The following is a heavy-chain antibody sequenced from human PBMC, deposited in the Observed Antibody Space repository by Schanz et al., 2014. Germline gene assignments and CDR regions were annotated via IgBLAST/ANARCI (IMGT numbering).Heavy chain of an antibody. J-gene: IGHJ4*02. V-gene: IGHV3-74*01. CDR2: INGDGSRT. Sequence: EVQLLESGGGLVQPGGSLRLSCAASGLTFTSAWMHWVRQAPGKGLVWVSRINGDGSRTAYADSVKGRFTMSRDNAKNSVFLQMNSLRAEDTAVYYCVRDSFFAFDYWGQGTLXTVSS. D-gene: IGHD3-3*01. CDR3: VRDSFFAFDY. CDR1: GLTFTSAW.